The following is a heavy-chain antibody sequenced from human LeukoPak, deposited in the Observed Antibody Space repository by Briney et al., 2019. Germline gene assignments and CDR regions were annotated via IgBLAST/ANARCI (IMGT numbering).Heavy chain of an antibody. CDR3: ASHTIGYFDL. CDR2: IYYSGGT. D-gene: IGHD3-10*01. J-gene: IGHJ2*01. Sequence: SETLSLTCTVSGGSISSYYWSWIRQPPGKGLEWIGYIYYSGGTNYNPSLKSRVTISVDTSKNQFSLKLSSVTAADTAVYYCASHTIGYFDLWGRGTLVTVSS. V-gene: IGHV4-59*08. CDR1: GGSISSYY.